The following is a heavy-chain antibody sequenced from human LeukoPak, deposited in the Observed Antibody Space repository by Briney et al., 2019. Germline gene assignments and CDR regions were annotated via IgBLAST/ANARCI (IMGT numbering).Heavy chain of an antibody. Sequence: GGSLRLSCAASGFTFSTYAMNWVRQAPGKGLEWVSYIGSSSSTIDYADSVKGRFSISRDNAKNSLYLQMKSLRDEDTAVYYCAREDGGKADIWGQGTMVTVSS. J-gene: IGHJ3*02. CDR3: AREDGGKADI. CDR2: IGSSSSTI. CDR1: GFTFSTYA. V-gene: IGHV3-48*02. D-gene: IGHD4-23*01.